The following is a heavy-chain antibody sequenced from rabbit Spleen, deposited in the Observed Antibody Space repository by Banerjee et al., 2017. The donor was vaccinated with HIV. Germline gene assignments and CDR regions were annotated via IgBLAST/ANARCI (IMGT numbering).Heavy chain of an antibody. CDR2: IEPIFGNT. J-gene: IGHJ6*01. Sequence: QEQLVESGGGLVQPGGSLKLSCKASGFDFTNYGVSWVRQAPGKGLEWIGYIEPIFGNTYYANWVNGRFTISSHNAQNTLYLQLSSLTAADTATYFCARDLPGVIGWNFGWWGPGTLVTVS. CDR3: ARDLPGVIGWNFGW. CDR1: GFDFTNYG. D-gene: IGHD4-1*01. V-gene: IGHV1S47*01.